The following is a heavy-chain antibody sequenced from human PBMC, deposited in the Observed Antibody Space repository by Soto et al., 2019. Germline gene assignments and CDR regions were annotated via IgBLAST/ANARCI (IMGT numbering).Heavy chain of an antibody. CDR3: ARGFVVVPAAKYYYYGMDV. CDR1: GGSFIGYY. Sequence: SETLSLTCAFYGGSFIGYYWSWIRQPPGKGLEWIGEINHSGSTNYNPSLKSRVTISVDTSKNQFSLKLSSVTAADTAVYYCARGFVVVPAAKYYYYGMDVWGQGTTVTVS. D-gene: IGHD2-2*01. J-gene: IGHJ6*02. V-gene: IGHV4-34*01. CDR2: INHSGST.